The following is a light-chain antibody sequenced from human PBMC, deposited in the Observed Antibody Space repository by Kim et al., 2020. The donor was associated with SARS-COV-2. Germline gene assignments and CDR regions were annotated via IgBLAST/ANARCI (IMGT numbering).Light chain of an antibody. V-gene: IGKV3-15*01. Sequence: SVSPGEGATLSSRARQSVSSNLAWYQQKPGQAPRLLINGASTRATGIPVRFSGSGSGTEFTLTISSLQSEDFAVYYCQQYNNWLTFGQGTRLEIK. J-gene: IGKJ5*01. CDR3: QQYNNWLT. CDR1: QSVSSN. CDR2: GAS.